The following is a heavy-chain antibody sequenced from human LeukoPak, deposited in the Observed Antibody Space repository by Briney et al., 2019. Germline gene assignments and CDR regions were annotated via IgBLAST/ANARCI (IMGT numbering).Heavy chain of an antibody. V-gene: IGHV4-61*02. CDR2: IYTSGST. CDR1: GGSISSGSYY. J-gene: IGHJ4*02. D-gene: IGHD3-3*01. Sequence: SETLSLTCTVSGGSISSGSYYWSWIRQPAGKGLEWIGRIYTSGSTNYNPSLKSRVTISVDTSKNQFSLKLSSVTAADTAVYYCARGAGFWSGYSDLYYFDYWGQGTLVTVSS. CDR3: ARGAGFWSGYSDLYYFDY.